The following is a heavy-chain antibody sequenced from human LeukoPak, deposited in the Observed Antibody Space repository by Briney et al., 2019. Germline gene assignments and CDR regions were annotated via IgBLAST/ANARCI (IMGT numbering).Heavy chain of an antibody. V-gene: IGHV4-61*02. CDR3: ARWGFDDYSKGVDY. Sequence: SETLSLTCTVSGGSISSGSYYWSWIRQPAGKGLEWIGRIYTSGSTNYNPSLKSRVTISVDTSKNQFSLKLSSVTAADTAVYYCARWGFDDYSKGVDYWGQGTLVTVSS. J-gene: IGHJ4*02. CDR2: IYTSGST. CDR1: GGSISSGSYY. D-gene: IGHD4-11*01.